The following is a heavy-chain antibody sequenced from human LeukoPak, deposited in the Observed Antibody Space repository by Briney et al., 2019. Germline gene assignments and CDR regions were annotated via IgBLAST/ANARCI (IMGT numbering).Heavy chain of an antibody. J-gene: IGHJ4*02. D-gene: IGHD3-10*01. CDR3: ARSYYGSGSYSQYYFDY. V-gene: IGHV3-33*08. CDR2: VWYDGSNT. Sequence: GGSLRLSCAASGFTFSSDAMSWVRQAPGKGLEWVAVVWYDGSNTYYADSVKGRFTISRDNSKNTLYLQMNSLRAEDTAVYYCARSYYGSGSYSQYYFDYWGQGTLVTVSS. CDR1: GFTFSSDA.